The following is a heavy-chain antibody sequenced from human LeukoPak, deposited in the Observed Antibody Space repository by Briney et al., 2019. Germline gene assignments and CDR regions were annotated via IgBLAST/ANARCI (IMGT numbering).Heavy chain of an antibody. CDR3: ARHPRTVVMDY. V-gene: IGHV4-30-2*01. J-gene: IGHJ4*02. Sequence: SQTLSLTCAVSGGSISSGGYSWSWIRQPPGKGLEWIGYIYHSGSTYYNPSLKSRVTISVDRSKNQFSLKLSSVTAADTAVYYCARHPRTVVMDYWGQGTLVTVSS. CDR1: GGSISSGGYS. D-gene: IGHD4-23*01. CDR2: IYHSGST.